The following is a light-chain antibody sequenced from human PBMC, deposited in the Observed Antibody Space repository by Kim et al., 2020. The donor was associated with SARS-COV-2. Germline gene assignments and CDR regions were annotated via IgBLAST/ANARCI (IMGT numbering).Light chain of an antibody. Sequence: GQSITISCTGTRSDIGGYNYVSWNQQPPGKAPKLMIAEVSKRPSGVAYRFSGSKSGNTASLTISGLQAEDEADYYCNSYTSSSTFVFGTGTKVTVL. CDR1: RSDIGGYNY. CDR3: NSYTSSSTFV. V-gene: IGLV2-14*03. CDR2: EVS. J-gene: IGLJ1*01.